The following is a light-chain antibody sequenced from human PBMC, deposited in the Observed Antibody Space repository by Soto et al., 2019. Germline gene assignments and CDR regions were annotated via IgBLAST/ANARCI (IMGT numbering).Light chain of an antibody. J-gene: IGKJ3*01. Sequence: DIQMTQSPSSLSASVGDRVTITCRASQSISSYLNWYQQKPGKAPKLLIYAASSLQSGVPSRFSGSGSATDFTLTISSLQPEAFATSYCQQSYSTLTFGPGTKVDIK. V-gene: IGKV1-39*01. CDR1: QSISSY. CDR2: AAS. CDR3: QQSYSTLT.